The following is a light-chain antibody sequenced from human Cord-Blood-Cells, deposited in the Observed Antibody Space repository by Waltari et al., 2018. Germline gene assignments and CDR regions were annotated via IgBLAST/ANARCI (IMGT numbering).Light chain of an antibody. Sequence: QSALTQPASVSGSPGQSITISCTGTSSDVGSYNLVSWYQQHPGKAPTLMIYGGSKRPSGVSNRFSGSNSGNTASLTISGLQAEDEADYYCCSYAGSSTVVFGGGTKLTVL. J-gene: IGLJ2*01. V-gene: IGLV2-23*01. CDR1: SSDVGSYNL. CDR2: GGS. CDR3: CSYAGSSTVV.